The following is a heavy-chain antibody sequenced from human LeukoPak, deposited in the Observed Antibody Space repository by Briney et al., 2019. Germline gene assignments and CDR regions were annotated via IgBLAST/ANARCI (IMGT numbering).Heavy chain of an antibody. CDR3: AILGITMVRGVISGTFDAFDI. D-gene: IGHD3-10*01. J-gene: IGHJ3*02. V-gene: IGHV1-8*03. CDR2: MNPNSGNT. CDR1: GYTFTSYD. Sequence: ASVKVSCKASGYTFTSYDINWVRQATGQGLEWMGWMNPNSGNTGYAQKFQGRVTITADESTSTAYMELSSLRSEDTAVYYCAILGITMVRGVISGTFDAFDIWGQGTMVTVSS.